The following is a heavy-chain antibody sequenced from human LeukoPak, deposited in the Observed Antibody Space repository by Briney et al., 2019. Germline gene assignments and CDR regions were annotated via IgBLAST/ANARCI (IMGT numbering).Heavy chain of an antibody. CDR2: INHSGST. Sequence: PSETLSLTCAAYGGSFSGYYWSWILNPPVTGLKRIKEINHSGSTNYNPSLKSRVTISVDTSKNQFSLKLSSVTAADTAVYYCARGYCSSTSCYDFDYWGQGTLVTVSS. CDR1: GGSFSGYY. CDR3: ARGYCSSTSCYDFDY. D-gene: IGHD2-2*01. V-gene: IGHV4-34*01. J-gene: IGHJ4*02.